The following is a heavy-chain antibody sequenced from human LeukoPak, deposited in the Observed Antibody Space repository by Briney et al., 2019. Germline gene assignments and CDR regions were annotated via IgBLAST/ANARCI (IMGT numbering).Heavy chain of an antibody. V-gene: IGHV3-21*01. CDR3: ARVGIAMAGTTSYCGMDV. CDR2: ISSSSSYI. Sequence: GGSLRLSCAASGFTFSSYSMNWVRQAPGKGLEWVSSISSSSSYIYYADSVKGRFTISRDNAKNSLYLQMNSLRAEDTAVYYCARVGIAMAGTTSYCGMDVWGQGTTVTVSS. CDR1: GFTFSSYS. J-gene: IGHJ6*02. D-gene: IGHD6-19*01.